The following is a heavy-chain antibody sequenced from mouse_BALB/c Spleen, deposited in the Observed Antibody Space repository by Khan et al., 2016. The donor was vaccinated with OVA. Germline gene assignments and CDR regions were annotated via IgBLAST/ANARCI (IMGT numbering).Heavy chain of an antibody. Sequence: QVQLQQSGPGLVQPSQSLSITCTVSGFSLTTYGVHWVRQSPGKGLEWLGVIWSGGSTVYNAAFISRLSISTDSSTCQVFFYMNSLQVNDTAIYYCARNYEYDEGLAYWGQGTLVTVSA. V-gene: IGHV2-2*02. CDR3: ARNYEYDEGLAY. CDR1: GFSLTTYG. J-gene: IGHJ3*01. CDR2: IWSGGST. D-gene: IGHD2-4*01.